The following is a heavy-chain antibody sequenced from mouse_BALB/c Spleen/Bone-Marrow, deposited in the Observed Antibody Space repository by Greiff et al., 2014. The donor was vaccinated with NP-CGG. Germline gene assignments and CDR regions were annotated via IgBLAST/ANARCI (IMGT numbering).Heavy chain of an antibody. CDR2: IFPGDGDT. CDR3: VREGGY. CDR1: GYIFTSYW. Sequence: VMLVESGAELARPGASVKLSCKASGYIFTSYWMQWVKQRPGQGLDWIGAIFPGDGDTRYTQKFKGKATLTADKSSSTAFMQLSSLASEDSAVYYCVREGGYWGQGTTLRVSS. V-gene: IGHV1-87*01. J-gene: IGHJ2*01.